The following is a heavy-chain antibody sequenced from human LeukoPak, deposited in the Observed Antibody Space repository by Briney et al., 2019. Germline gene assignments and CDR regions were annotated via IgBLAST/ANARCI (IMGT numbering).Heavy chain of an antibody. Sequence: PGGSLRLTCAASGFTFSSYAMHWVRQAPGKGLEWVAVISYDGSNKYYADSVKGRFTISRDNSKNTLYLQMNSLRAEDTAVYYCARVGSALELRLAAFDYWGQGTLVTVPS. CDR1: GFTFSSYA. D-gene: IGHD1-7*01. CDR3: ARVGSALELRLAAFDY. CDR2: ISYDGSNK. V-gene: IGHV3-30*04. J-gene: IGHJ4*02.